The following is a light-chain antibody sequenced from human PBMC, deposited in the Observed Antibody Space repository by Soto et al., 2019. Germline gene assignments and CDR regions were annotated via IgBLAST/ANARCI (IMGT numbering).Light chain of an antibody. J-gene: IGKJ1*01. V-gene: IGKV3-15*01. CDR3: QQYNYWPRT. Sequence: DIVMTQSPATLSVSPGERATLSCRASQSVSTNLAWYQHKPGQAPRLLISGASTRASGIPARFSGSGSGTDFTLTVSSLQSEDLAVYYCQQYNYWPRTFGQGTKVEVK. CDR1: QSVSTN. CDR2: GAS.